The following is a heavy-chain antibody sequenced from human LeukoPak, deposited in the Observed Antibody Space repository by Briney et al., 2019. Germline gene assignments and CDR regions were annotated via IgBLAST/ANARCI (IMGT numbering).Heavy chain of an antibody. CDR1: GYTFTDYY. D-gene: IGHD5-12*01. CDR3: ARGYSGYDFKKGYYYYYMDV. CDR2: IIPIFCKA. J-gene: IGHJ6*03. Sequence: ASVTVSCKASGYTFTDYYMHWVRQAPGQRLEWMGGIIPIFCKANYAHKFQGRVTITADESTSTAYMELSSLRSEDTAVYYCARGYSGYDFKKGYYYYYMDVWGKGTTVTISS. V-gene: IGHV1-69*13.